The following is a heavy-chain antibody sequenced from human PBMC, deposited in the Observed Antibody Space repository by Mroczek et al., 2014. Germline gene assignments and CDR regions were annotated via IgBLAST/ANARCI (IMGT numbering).Heavy chain of an antibody. D-gene: IGHD3-3*01. V-gene: IGHV1-8*01. J-gene: IGHJ6*02. CDR2: MNPNSGNT. CDR3: ARGPQTIFGVVIIHLYYYYYGMDV. CDR1: GYTFTSYD. Sequence: VQLVETGAEVKKPGASVKVSCKASGYTFTSYDINWVRQATGQGLEWMGWMNPNSGNTGYAQKFQGRVTMTRNTSISTAYMELSSLRSEDTAVYYCARGPQTIFGVVIIHLYYYYYGMDVWGQGTTVTVSS.